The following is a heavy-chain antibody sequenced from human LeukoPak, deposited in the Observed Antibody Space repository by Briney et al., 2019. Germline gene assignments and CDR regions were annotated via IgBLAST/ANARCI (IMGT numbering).Heavy chain of an antibody. CDR3: ARGLGYYGSGSKSYGMDV. CDR2: IYTSGST. CDR1: GGSISSYY. V-gene: IGHV4-4*07. D-gene: IGHD3-10*01. J-gene: IGHJ6*02. Sequence: SETLSLTCTVSGGSISSYYWSWIRQPAGKGLEWIGRIYTSGSTNYNPSLKSRVTMSVDTSKNQFSLKLSSVTAADTAVYYCARGLGYYGSGSKSYGMDVWGQGTTVTVSS.